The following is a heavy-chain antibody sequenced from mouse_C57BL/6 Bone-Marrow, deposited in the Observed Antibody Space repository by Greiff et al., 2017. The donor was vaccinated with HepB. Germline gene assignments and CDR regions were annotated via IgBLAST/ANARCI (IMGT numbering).Heavy chain of an antibody. D-gene: IGHD1-1*01. Sequence: EVMLVESGPVLVKPGASVKMSCKASGYTFTDYYMNWVKQSHGKSLEWIGVINPYNGGTSYNQKFKGKATLTVDKSSSTAYMELNSLTSEDSAVYYCARRITTHYWGQGTTLTVSS. CDR3: ARRITTHY. CDR2: INPYNGGT. CDR1: GYTFTDYY. V-gene: IGHV1-19*01. J-gene: IGHJ2*01.